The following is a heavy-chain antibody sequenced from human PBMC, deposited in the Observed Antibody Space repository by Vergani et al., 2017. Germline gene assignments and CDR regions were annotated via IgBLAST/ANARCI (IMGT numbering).Heavy chain of an antibody. J-gene: IGHJ4*02. CDR2: IYPGDSDT. V-gene: IGHV5-51*03. Sequence: EVQLVQSGAEVKKPGASLKISCKGSGYSFTSYWIGWVRQTPGKGLEWMGIIYPGDSDTRYRPSFQGQVTISADKSISNACLQWSSLKASDTAMYYCARPRDGYNYYFDYWGQGTLVTVSS. CDR1: GYSFTSYW. CDR3: ARPRDGYNYYFDY. D-gene: IGHD5-24*01.